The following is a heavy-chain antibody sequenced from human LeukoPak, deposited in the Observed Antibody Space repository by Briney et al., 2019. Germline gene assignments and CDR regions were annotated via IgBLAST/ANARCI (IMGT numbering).Heavy chain of an antibody. CDR2: ISSSSSYI. V-gene: IGHV3-21*01. CDR3: ARTGYCSSTSCRAGFDP. D-gene: IGHD2-2*01. Sequence: PGGSLRLSCAASGFTFSSYYTNWVRQAPGKGLEWVSSISSSSSYIYYADSVKGRFTISRDNAKNSLYLQMNSLRAEDTAVYYCARTGYCSSTSCRAGFDPWGQGTLVTVSS. CDR1: GFTFSSYY. J-gene: IGHJ5*02.